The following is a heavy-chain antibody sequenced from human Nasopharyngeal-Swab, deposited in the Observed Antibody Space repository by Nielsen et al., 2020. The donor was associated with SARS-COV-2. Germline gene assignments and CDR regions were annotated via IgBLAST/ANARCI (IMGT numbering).Heavy chain of an antibody. D-gene: IGHD3-22*01. CDR3: ARQFRGYYDSSGPLSWFDP. J-gene: IGHJ5*02. CDR2: IDPSDSYT. V-gene: IGHV5-10-1*01. Sequence: VRQMPGEGLGGVGRIDPSDSYTNYSPSFQGNVTISADKSISTAYLQWSSLKASDTAMYYCARQFRGYYDSSGPLSWFDPWGQGNLVTVSS.